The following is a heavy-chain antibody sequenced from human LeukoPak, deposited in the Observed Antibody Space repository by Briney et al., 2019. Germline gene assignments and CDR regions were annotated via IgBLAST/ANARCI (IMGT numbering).Heavy chain of an antibody. D-gene: IGHD2-2*01. CDR3: AISPPYCSSTSCSYYYYMDV. V-gene: IGHV1-8*01. CDR1: GYTFTNYE. Sequence: EASVKVSCKATGYTFTNYEINWVRQATGQGLEWMGWMNPNSGNTGYAQKFQGRVTMTRNTSISTAYMELSSLRSEDTAVYYCAISPPYCSSTSCSYYYYMDVWGKGTTVTVSS. CDR2: MNPNSGNT. J-gene: IGHJ6*03.